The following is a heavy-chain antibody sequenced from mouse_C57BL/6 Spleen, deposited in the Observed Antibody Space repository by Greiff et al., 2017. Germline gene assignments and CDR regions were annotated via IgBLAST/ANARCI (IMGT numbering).Heavy chain of an antibody. CDR3: ARPGYDYGWYFDV. CDR2: ISSGSSTI. D-gene: IGHD2-4*01. CDR1: GFTFSDYG. Sequence: EVKVVESGGGLVKPGGSLKLSCAASGFTFSDYGMHWVRQAPEKGLEWVAYISSGSSTIYYADTVKGRFTISRDNAKNTLFLQMTSLRSEDTAMYYCARPGYDYGWYFDVWGTGTTVTVSS. V-gene: IGHV5-17*01. J-gene: IGHJ1*03.